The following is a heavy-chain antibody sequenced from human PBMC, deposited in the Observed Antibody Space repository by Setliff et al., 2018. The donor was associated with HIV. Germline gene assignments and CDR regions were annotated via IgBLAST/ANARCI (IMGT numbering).Heavy chain of an antibody. Sequence: ASVKVSCKASGYTFTSYAFNWVRQAPGQGLEWMGWISAHNGNTNYAQKFQGRVTITTDTSTSTAYMELRSLRSDDTAVYYCASPNRETSYDLLTPYYYYYYYYMDVWGKGTTVTVSS. CDR1: GYTFTSYA. V-gene: IGHV1-18*01. CDR2: ISAHNGNT. J-gene: IGHJ6*03. D-gene: IGHD3-9*01. CDR3: ASPNRETSYDLLTPYYYYYYYYMDV.